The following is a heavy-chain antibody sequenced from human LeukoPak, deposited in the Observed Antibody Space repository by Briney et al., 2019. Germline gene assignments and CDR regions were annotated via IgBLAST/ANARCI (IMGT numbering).Heavy chain of an antibody. Sequence: GRSLRLSCAASGFTISSYAMHWVRQAPGKGLEWVAVISYDGNNKYYADSVKGRFTISRDNSKNTLYLQMNSLRAEDTAVYYCARDVEMATISFYYYYYAMDVWGQGTTVTVSS. CDR3: ARDVEMATISFYYYYYAMDV. CDR1: GFTISSYA. V-gene: IGHV3-30-3*01. J-gene: IGHJ6*02. D-gene: IGHD5-24*01. CDR2: ISYDGNNK.